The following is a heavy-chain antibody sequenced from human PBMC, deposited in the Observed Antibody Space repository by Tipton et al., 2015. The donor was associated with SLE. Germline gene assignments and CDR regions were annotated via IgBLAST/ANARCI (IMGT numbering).Heavy chain of an antibody. D-gene: IGHD4-17*01. CDR1: GASISTYY. CDR3: AKDYNHDNADYN. CDR2: MRHSGIT. Sequence: TLSLTCSVSGASISTYYWGWIRQAPGKGLEWVGCMRHSGITNYNPSLKSRVTMSVDTSKNQLSLNLNSVTAADTAVYYCAKDYNHDNADYNWGQGTLVIVSS. V-gene: IGHV4-59*01. J-gene: IGHJ4*02.